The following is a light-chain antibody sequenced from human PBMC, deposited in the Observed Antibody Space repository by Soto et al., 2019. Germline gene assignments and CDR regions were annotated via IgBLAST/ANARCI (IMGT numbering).Light chain of an antibody. V-gene: IGLV2-14*03. J-gene: IGLJ3*02. CDR3: SSYTTINTVVL. Sequence: QSVLTQPASVSGSPGQSITFSCTGTTSDIGAYNYVSRYQHHPGKAPKLLIYDVTARPSGVSDRFSGSKSGTTASLTISGLQAEDEADYFCSSYTTINTVVLFGGGTKVTVL. CDR1: TSDIGAYNY. CDR2: DVT.